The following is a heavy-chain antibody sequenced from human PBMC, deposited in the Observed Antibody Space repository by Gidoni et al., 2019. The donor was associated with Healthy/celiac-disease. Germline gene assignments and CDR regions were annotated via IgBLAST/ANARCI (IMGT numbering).Heavy chain of an antibody. Sequence: RSIYYSGSTYYNPSLKSRVTISVDTSKNQFSLKLSSVTAADTAVYYCARLPFSSGWYVDYFDYWGQGTLVTVSS. CDR3: ARLPFSSGWYVDYFDY. V-gene: IGHV4-39*01. CDR2: IYYSGST. D-gene: IGHD6-19*01. J-gene: IGHJ4*02.